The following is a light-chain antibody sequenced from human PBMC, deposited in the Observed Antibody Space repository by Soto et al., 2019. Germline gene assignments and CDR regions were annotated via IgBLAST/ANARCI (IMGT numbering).Light chain of an antibody. V-gene: IGKV3-15*01. Sequence: EIVMTQSPATLSVSPGERASLSCRASQSISTNLAWYQQKPGQAPRLLIYGASTRATGIPARFSDSGSGTGFALTILCSQSEDFGVYYCQQYDKWWLTSGPGTTVHIE. J-gene: IGKJ3*01. CDR2: GAS. CDR1: QSISTN. CDR3: QQYDKWWLT.